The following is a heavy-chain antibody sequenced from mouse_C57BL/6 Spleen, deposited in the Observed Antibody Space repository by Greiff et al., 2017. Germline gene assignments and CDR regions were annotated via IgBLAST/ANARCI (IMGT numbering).Heavy chain of an antibody. V-gene: IGHV1-52*01. D-gene: IGHD3-2*02. J-gene: IGHJ2*01. CDR1: GYTFTSYW. CDR3: ARGDSSGYVGY. CDR2: IDPSDSET. Sequence: QVQLQQPGAELVRPGSSVKLSCKASGYTFTSYWMHWVKQRPIQGLEWISNIDPSDSETHYNQKFKDKATLTVDKSSSTAYMQLSSLTSEDSAVYYCARGDSSGYVGYWGQGTTLTVSS.